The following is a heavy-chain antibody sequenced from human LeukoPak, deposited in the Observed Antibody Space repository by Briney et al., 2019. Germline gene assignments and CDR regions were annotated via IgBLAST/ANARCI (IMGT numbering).Heavy chain of an antibody. D-gene: IGHD2-2*01. CDR2: IYYSGRT. CDR3: ARERYCSSTSCSPLFYYMDV. Sequence: SETLSLTCTVSGGSISSYYWSWFRQPPGKGLEWIGYIYYSGRTNYNPSLKSRVTISVDTSKNQFSLKLSSVTAADTAVYYCARERYCSSTSCSPLFYYMDVWGKGTTVTVSS. CDR1: GGSISSYY. V-gene: IGHV4-59*01. J-gene: IGHJ6*03.